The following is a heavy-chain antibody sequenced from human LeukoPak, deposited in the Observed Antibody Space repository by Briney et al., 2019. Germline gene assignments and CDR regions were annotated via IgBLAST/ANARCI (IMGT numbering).Heavy chain of an antibody. V-gene: IGHV3-43D*03. CDR3: AKEGYGSGSRPTVNLDY. CDR1: GFTFDDYA. J-gene: IGHJ4*02. Sequence: GGFLRLSCAASGFTFDDYAMHWVRQAPGKGLEWVSLISWDGGSTYYADSVKGRFTISRDSSKNSLYLQMNSLRAEDTALYYCAKEGYGSGSRPTVNLDYWGQGTLVTVSS. CDR2: ISWDGGST. D-gene: IGHD3-10*01.